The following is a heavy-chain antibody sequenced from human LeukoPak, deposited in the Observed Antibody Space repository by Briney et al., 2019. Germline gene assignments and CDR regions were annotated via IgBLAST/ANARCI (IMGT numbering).Heavy chain of an antibody. CDR1: GFTFSSYG. D-gene: IGHD3-10*01. J-gene: IGHJ3*02. CDR2: IRYDGSNK. CDR3: ARVWAYGSGSFDAFDI. Sequence: GGSLRLSCAASGFTFSSYGMHWVRQAPGKGLEWVAFIRYDGSNKYYADSVKGRFTISRDNSKNTLYLQMNSLRAEDTAVYYCARVWAYGSGSFDAFDIWGQGTMVTVSS. V-gene: IGHV3-30*02.